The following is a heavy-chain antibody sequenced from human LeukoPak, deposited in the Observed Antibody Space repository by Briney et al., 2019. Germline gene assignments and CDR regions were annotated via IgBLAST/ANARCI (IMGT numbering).Heavy chain of an antibody. J-gene: IGHJ4*02. CDR2: TNHSGST. D-gene: IGHD3-22*01. CDR3: ARGRTRGSYSSGYYFGY. Sequence: SETLSLTCAVYGGSFSGYYWSWIRQPPGKGLEWIGETNHSGSTNYNPSLKSRVTISVDTSKNQFSLKLSSVTAADTAVYYCARGRTRGSYSSGYYFGYWGQGTLVTVSS. CDR1: GGSFSGYY. V-gene: IGHV4-34*01.